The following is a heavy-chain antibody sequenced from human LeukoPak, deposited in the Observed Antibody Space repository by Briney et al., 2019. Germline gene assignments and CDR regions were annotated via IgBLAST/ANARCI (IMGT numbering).Heavy chain of an antibody. V-gene: IGHV5-51*01. CDR1: GYSFTNYW. Sequence: GESLKISCKGSGYSFTNYWIGWVRQMPGKGLEWMGIIYPGDSDTRYSPSFQGQVTILVDKSINTAYLQWSSLMATDTAMSYCATLHYYYDSHGPFDYWGQGTLVTVSS. J-gene: IGHJ4*02. CDR2: IYPGDSDT. D-gene: IGHD3-22*01. CDR3: ATLHYYYDSHGPFDY.